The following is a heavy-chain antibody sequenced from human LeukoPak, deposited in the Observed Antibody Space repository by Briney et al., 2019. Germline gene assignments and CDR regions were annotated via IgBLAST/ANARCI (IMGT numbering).Heavy chain of an antibody. D-gene: IGHD3-9*01. CDR2: INHSGST. J-gene: IGHJ4*02. CDR1: GGSFSGYY. V-gene: IGHV4-34*01. CDR3: ARSLMYYDFLTGYSPQNFDY. Sequence: TASETLSLTCAVYGGSFSGYYWSWIRQPPGKGLEWIGEINHSGSTNYNPSLKSRVTISVDPSKNLFSLRLNSVTAADTAVYYCARSLMYYDFLTGYSPQNFDYWGQGTLVTVSS.